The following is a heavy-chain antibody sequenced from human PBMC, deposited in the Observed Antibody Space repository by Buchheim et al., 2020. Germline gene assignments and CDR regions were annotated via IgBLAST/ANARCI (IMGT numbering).Heavy chain of an antibody. CDR3: GGENWLWGACEY. CDR1: GFTFRSYA. Sequence: EVQLVESGGGLVQPGGSLRLSCAASGFTFRSYAMNWVRQAPGKGLEWLSSISSSSSSIYYADSVKGRFTISRDNAKNSLYLQMNSLRGDDRAVYYCGGENWLWGACEYWGRGTL. V-gene: IGHV3-48*01. J-gene: IGHJ4*02. D-gene: IGHD3-16*01. CDR2: ISSSSSSI.